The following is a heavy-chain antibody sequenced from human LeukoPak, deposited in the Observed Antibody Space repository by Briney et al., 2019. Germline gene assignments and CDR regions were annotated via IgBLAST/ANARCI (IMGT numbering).Heavy chain of an antibody. V-gene: IGHV4-59*08. CDR2: IYYSGST. CDR1: GGSISSYY. CDR3: ARVRRLVGGLDV. D-gene: IGHD3-9*01. J-gene: IGHJ6*04. Sequence: PSETLSLTCTVSGGSISSYYWSWIRQPPGKGLEWIGYIYYSGSTHYNPSLKSRVTISVDTSKNQFSLKLSSVTAADTAVYYCARVRRLVGGLDVWGKGTTVTVSS.